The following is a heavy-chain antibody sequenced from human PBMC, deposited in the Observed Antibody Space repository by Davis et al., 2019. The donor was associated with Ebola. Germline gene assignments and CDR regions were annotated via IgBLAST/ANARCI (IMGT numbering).Heavy chain of an antibody. D-gene: IGHD2-15*01. V-gene: IGHV3-66*01. J-gene: IGHJ6*02. CDR1: GFTFSSYS. CDR2: IYSGGST. CDR3: VRGVVVVASIYGLDV. Sequence: PGGSLRLSCAASGFTFSSYSMNWVRQAPGKGLEWVSVIYSGGSTYYADSVKGRFTISRDNSKNTLYLQMNSLRDEDTALYYCVRGVVVVASIYGLDVWGQGTTVTVSS.